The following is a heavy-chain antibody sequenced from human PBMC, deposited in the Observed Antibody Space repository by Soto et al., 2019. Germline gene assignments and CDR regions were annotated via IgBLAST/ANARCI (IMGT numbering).Heavy chain of an antibody. J-gene: IGHJ4*02. Sequence: GGSLRLSCSASGFTFSSYAMHWVRQAPGKGLEYVSAISSNGGSTYYADSVKSRFTISRDNSKNTLYLQMSSLRAEDTAVYYCVKDVWAQLVRPPFDYWGQGTLVTVSS. CDR2: ISSNGGST. D-gene: IGHD6-6*01. CDR1: GFTFSSYA. V-gene: IGHV3-64D*08. CDR3: VKDVWAQLVRPPFDY.